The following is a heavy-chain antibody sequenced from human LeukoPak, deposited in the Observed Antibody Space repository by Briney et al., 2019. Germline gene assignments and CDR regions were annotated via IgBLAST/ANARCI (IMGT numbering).Heavy chain of an antibody. CDR1: GYTFTSYG. V-gene: IGHV1-18*01. CDR2: ISAYNGNT. Sequence: ASVKVSCKASGYTFTSYGISWVRQAPGQGLEWMGWISAYNGNTNYAQKLQGRVTMTTDTSTSTAYMELRSLRSDDTAVYYCARDSIGDIVVVPAAPHFDYWGQGTLVTVSS. D-gene: IGHD2-2*01. CDR3: ARDSIGDIVVVPAAPHFDY. J-gene: IGHJ4*02.